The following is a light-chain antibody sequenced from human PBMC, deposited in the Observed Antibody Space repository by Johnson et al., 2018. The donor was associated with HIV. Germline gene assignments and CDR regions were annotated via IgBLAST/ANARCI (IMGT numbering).Light chain of an antibody. CDR2: ENS. Sequence: QSVLTQPPSVSAAPGQKVTISCSGSSSNIGNNYVSWYQQLPGTAPKLLIYENSKRPSGIPDRFSGSKSGTSATLGITGLQTGDEADYYCGTWDSSLGGHYVFGPGTEVTVL. CDR1: SSNIGNNY. J-gene: IGLJ1*01. CDR3: GTWDSSLGGHYV. V-gene: IGLV1-51*02.